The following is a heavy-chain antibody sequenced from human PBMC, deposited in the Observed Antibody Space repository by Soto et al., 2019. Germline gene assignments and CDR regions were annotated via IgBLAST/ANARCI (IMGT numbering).Heavy chain of an antibody. CDR2: VNAASGNT. CDR3: ARRPRLESHFDY. V-gene: IGHV1-3*01. Sequence: QVHRVQSGAEARKPGASVNDSCMASGFSLNTYVVHWVRQAPGQGLEWMGWVNAASGNTQTSQKFQGRLTLTRDKSANTAYMELSNLRTEDTAVYFCARRPRLESHFDYWGQGTLVAVSS. CDR1: GFSLNTYV. J-gene: IGHJ4*02.